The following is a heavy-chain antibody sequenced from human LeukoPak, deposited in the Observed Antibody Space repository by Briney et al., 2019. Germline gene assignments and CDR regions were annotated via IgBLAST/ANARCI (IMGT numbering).Heavy chain of an antibody. D-gene: IGHD2-2*01. CDR2: ISGSGGST. CDR1: GFTFSSYA. CDR3: ARSTSIVVVPAAMS. J-gene: IGHJ5*02. V-gene: IGHV3-23*01. Sequence: GGSLRLSCAASGFTFSSYAMSWVRQAPGKGLEWVSAISGSGGSTYYADSVKGRFTISRDNSKNTLYLQMNSLRAEDTAVYYCARSTSIVVVPAAMSWGQGTLVTVSS.